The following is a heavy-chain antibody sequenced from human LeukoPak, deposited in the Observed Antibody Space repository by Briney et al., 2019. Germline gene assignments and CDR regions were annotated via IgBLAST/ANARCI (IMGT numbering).Heavy chain of an antibody. D-gene: IGHD3-10*01. CDR2: ITSSSIYK. V-gene: IGHV3-21*01. J-gene: IGHJ4*02. Sequence: GGSLRLSCATSGFTFSRYNMNWVRQAPGKGLEWVSSITSSSIYKYYADSMKGRFTISRDNAKNSLYLQMDSLRAEDTAVYYCARDGITMRILEYWGQGTLVTVSS. CDR3: ARDGITMRILEY. CDR1: GFTFSRYN.